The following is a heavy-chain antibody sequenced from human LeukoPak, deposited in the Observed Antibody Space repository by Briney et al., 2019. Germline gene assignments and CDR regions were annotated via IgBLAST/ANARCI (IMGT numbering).Heavy chain of an antibody. CDR1: GYTFTGYY. CDR3: ARVNWNDVGYYYYMDV. Sequence: ASVKVSCKASGYTFTGYYMHWVRQAPGQGLEWMGWINPNSGGTNYAQKFQGRVTMTRDTSISTAYMELSRLRSDDTAVYYCARVNWNDVGYYYYMDVWGKGTTVTVSS. J-gene: IGHJ6*03. V-gene: IGHV1-2*02. CDR2: INPNSGGT. D-gene: IGHD1-1*01.